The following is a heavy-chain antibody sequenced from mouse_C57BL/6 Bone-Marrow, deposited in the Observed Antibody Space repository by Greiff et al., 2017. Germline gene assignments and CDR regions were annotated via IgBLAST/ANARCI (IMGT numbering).Heavy chain of an antibody. V-gene: IGHV14-4*01. Sequence: VQLQQSGAELVRPGASVKLSCTASGFNIKDDYMHWVKQRPEQGLEWIGWIDPENGDTEYASKVQGKATITADTSSNTAYLQLSSLTSEDTAVYYCATGDGGFAYWGQGTLVTVSA. CDR2: IDPENGDT. D-gene: IGHD2-3*01. J-gene: IGHJ3*01. CDR1: GFNIKDDY. CDR3: ATGDGGFAY.